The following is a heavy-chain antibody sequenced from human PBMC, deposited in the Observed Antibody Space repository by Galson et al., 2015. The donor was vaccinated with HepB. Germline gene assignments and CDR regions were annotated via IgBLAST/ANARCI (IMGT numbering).Heavy chain of an antibody. CDR1: GFIFGSYA. V-gene: IGHV3-23*01. D-gene: IGHD6-13*01. Sequence: SLRLSCAASGFIFGSYAMSWVRQAPGKGLEWVSSISGTGSRTEYADSVKGRFTISRDNSRKTLYLQMNSLRAEDTAVYYCTKNSKGYSNSWFDYWGQGTLVTDPS. CDR2: ISGTGSRT. CDR3: TKNSKGYSNSWFDY. J-gene: IGHJ4*02.